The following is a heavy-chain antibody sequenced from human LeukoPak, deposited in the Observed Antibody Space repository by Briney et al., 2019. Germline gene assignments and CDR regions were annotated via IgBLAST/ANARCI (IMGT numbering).Heavy chain of an antibody. CDR2: ISRSGGST. CDR3: ARSRLSRGRPRYYYGMYV. D-gene: IGHD3-22*01. CDR1: GFTFSSYA. Sequence: GGSLRLSCAASGFTFSSYAISRVRQAPGKGREWVSAISRSGGSTYYADSVKGRFTISRDNSKNTLYLQMNSLRAEDTAVYYCARSRLSRGRPRYYYGMYVWGQGTTVTVSS. J-gene: IGHJ6*02. V-gene: IGHV3-23*01.